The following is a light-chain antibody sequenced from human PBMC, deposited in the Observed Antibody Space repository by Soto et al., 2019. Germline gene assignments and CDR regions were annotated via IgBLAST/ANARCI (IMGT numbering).Light chain of an antibody. V-gene: IGKV3-20*01. CDR2: DAS. CDR3: QQCRTSPLT. J-gene: IGKJ4*01. Sequence: EIVLTQSPGTLSLSPGERATLSCRASQSVPKNYLAWYQQKPGQAPRLLIHDASSRATGIPDRFSGSGSGTDFTLTINTLEPEDFAVYYCQQCRTSPLTFGGGTKVDIK. CDR1: QSVPKNY.